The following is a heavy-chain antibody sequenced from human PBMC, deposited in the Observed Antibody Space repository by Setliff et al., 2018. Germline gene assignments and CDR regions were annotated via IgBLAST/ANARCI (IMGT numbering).Heavy chain of an antibody. CDR3: ARDPGWKQFDY. CDR2: ISSNINYK. V-gene: IGHV3-21*04. J-gene: IGHJ4*02. Sequence: GGSLRLSCAASGFTFSAFGITWVRQAPGKGLEWVSWISSNINYKYYGDSVKGRFTISRDNAKKSLYLQMNSLRAEDTAVYYCARDPGWKQFDYWGQGTLVTVSS. D-gene: IGHD6-19*01. CDR1: GFTFSAFG.